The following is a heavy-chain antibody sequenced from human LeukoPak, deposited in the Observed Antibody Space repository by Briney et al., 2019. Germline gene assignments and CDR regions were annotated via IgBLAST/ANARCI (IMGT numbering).Heavy chain of an antibody. CDR1: GYTFTNYY. D-gene: IGHD5-12*01. CDR2: INPNSSGT. CDR3: ARETQVGDIVATIGVPWFDP. Sequence: ASVKVSCKASGYTFTNYYIHWVRQAPGQGLEWMGWINPNSSGTNYAQKFQGRVTMTRDTSISTAYMELSRLRSDDTAVYYCARETQVGDIVATIGVPWFDPWGQGTLVTVSS. J-gene: IGHJ5*02. V-gene: IGHV1-2*02.